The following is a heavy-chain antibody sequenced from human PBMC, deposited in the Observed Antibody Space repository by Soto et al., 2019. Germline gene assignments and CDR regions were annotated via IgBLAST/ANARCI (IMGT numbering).Heavy chain of an antibody. J-gene: IGHJ5*01. Sequence: GGSLRLSCTSSTVTINVHGIQWVRQAPGKGLEWVTFISNDGRAQYYADSVKGRFTISRDYSKNTVDLQMNSLRNEETAVYYCARDIWSGDYKWFDSWGPGTLVTVSS. V-gene: IGHV3-30*03. CDR2: ISNDGRAQ. CDR1: TVTINVHG. CDR3: ARDIWSGDYKWFDS. D-gene: IGHD3-3*01.